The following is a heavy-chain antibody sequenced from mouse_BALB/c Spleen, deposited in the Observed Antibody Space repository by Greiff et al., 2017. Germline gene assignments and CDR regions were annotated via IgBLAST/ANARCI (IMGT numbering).Heavy chain of an antibody. CDR3: ATGTWFAY. Sequence: VQLKESGPGLVKPSQSLSLTCTVTGYSITSDYAWNWIRQFPGNKLEWMGYISYSGSTSYNPSLKSRISITRDTSKNQFFLQLKSVTTEDTATYYCATGTWFAYWGQGTLVTVSA. CDR2: ISYSGST. J-gene: IGHJ3*01. V-gene: IGHV3-2*02. CDR1: GYSITSDYA. D-gene: IGHD4-1*01.